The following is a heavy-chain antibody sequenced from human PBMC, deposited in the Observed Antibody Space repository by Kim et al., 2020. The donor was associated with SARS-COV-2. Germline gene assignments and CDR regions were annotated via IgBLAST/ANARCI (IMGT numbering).Heavy chain of an antibody. D-gene: IGHD2-2*01. J-gene: IGHJ4*02. V-gene: IGHV1-46*01. CDR3: ARTTVVPAAKFDY. Sequence: YAQKFQGRVTMTRDTSTSTVYMELSSLRSEDTAVYYCARTTVVPAAKFDYWGQGTLVTVSS.